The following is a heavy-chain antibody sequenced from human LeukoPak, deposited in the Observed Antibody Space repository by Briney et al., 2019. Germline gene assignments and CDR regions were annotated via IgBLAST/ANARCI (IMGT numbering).Heavy chain of an antibody. J-gene: IGHJ4*02. CDR2: TYYSGST. V-gene: IGHV4-59*01. CDR3: ARGSPPITIFGVDKTGVEFDY. CDR1: GGSISSYY. Sequence: SETLSLTCTVSGGSISSYYWSWIRQPPGKGLEWIGYTYYSGSTNYNPSLKSRVTISVDTSKNQFSLKLSSVTAEDTAVYYCARGSPPITIFGVDKTGVEFDYWGQGTLVTVSS. D-gene: IGHD3-3*01.